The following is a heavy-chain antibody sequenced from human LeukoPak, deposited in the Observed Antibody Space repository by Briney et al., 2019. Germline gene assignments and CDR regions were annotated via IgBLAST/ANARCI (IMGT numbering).Heavy chain of an antibody. CDR2: ISGSGGST. V-gene: IGHV3-23*01. Sequence: GGSLRLSCAASGFTFSSYAMSWVRQAPGKGLEWVSAISGSGGSTYYADSVKGRFTISRDNSKNTLYLQMNSLRSEDTAVYYCARRIPQGDDAFDIWGQGTMVTVSS. D-gene: IGHD2-15*01. CDR3: ARRIPQGDDAFDI. CDR1: GFTFSSYA. J-gene: IGHJ3*02.